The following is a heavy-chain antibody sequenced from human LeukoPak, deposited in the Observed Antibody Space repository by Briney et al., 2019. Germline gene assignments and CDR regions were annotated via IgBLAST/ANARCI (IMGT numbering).Heavy chain of an antibody. CDR1: GYTFTGYY. J-gene: IGHJ4*02. CDR2: INPNSGGT. V-gene: IGHV1-2*02. Sequence: GASVTVSCTASGYTFTGYYMHWVRQAPGQGLEWMGWINPNSGGTNYAQKFQGRVTMTRDTSISTAYMELSRLRSDDTAVYYCARVRRQQLVSYYFDYWGQGTLVTVSS. CDR3: ARVRRQQLVSYYFDY. D-gene: IGHD6-13*01.